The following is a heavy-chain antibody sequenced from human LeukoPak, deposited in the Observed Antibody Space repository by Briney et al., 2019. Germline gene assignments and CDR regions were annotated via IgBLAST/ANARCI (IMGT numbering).Heavy chain of an antibody. CDR3: ASYGPYSSGWYHDAFDI. CDR2: IYTSGST. J-gene: IGHJ3*02. D-gene: IGHD6-19*01. CDR1: GGSISSYY. V-gene: IGHV4-4*07. Sequence: LETLSLTCTVSGGSISSYYWSWIRQPAGKGLEWIGRIYTSGSTNYNPSLKSRVTMSVDTSKNQFSLKLSSVTAADTAVYYCASYGPYSSGWYHDAFDIWGQGTMVTVSS.